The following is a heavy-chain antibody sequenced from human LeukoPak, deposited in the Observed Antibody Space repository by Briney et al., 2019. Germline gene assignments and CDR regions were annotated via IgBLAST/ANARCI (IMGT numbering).Heavy chain of an antibody. CDR1: GYTFTSYG. D-gene: IGHD5-18*01. V-gene: IGHV1-18*01. Sequence: GASVKVSCKAPGYTFTSYGISWVRQAPGQGLEWMGWISAYNGNTNYAQKLQGRVTMTTDTSTSTAYMELRSLRSDDTAVYYCARDLGTAMARNSLAYYYYYMDVWGKGTTVTISS. CDR3: ARDLGTAMARNSLAYYYYYMDV. CDR2: ISAYNGNT. J-gene: IGHJ6*03.